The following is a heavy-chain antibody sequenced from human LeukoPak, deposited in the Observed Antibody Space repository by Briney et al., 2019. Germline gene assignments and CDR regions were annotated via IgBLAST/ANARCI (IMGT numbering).Heavy chain of an antibody. D-gene: IGHD2-2*01. J-gene: IGHJ4*02. Sequence: GGSLRLSCAASGFTFSSYAMSRVRQGPGKGLEWVSAISGSGGSTYYADSVKGRFTISRDNSRNTLYLQMNSLRAEDTAVYYCAKDKVVVPAAIVYWGQGTLVTVSS. CDR2: ISGSGGST. V-gene: IGHV3-23*01. CDR1: GFTFSSYA. CDR3: AKDKVVVPAAIVY.